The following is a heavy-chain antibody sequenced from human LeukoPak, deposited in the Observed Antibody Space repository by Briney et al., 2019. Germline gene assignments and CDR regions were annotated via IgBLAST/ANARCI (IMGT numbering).Heavy chain of an antibody. CDR1: GYRFTTYW. Sequence: GESLKISCKGSGYRFTTYWIGWVRQMPGKGLEWMGIIYSSDSDTRYSPSFQGQVTISADKSISTAYLQWNSLKASDTAMYYGARLYGDADYWGQGTLVTVSS. J-gene: IGHJ4*02. D-gene: IGHD4-17*01. CDR3: ARLYGDADY. CDR2: IYSSDSDT. V-gene: IGHV5-51*01.